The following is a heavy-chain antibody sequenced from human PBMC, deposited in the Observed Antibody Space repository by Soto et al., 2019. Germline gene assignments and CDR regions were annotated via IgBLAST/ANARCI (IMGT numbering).Heavy chain of an antibody. CDR1: GFTFSSYS. D-gene: IGHD2-8*01. J-gene: IGHJ4*02. CDR2: ISSSSSI. V-gene: IGHV3-48*01. Sequence: GGSLRLSCAASGFTFSSYSMNWVRQAPGKGLEWVSYISSSSSIYYADSVKGRLTISRDNAKNSLYLQMNSLRAEDTAVYYCVGWYYFDYWGQGALVTVSS. CDR3: VGWYYFDY.